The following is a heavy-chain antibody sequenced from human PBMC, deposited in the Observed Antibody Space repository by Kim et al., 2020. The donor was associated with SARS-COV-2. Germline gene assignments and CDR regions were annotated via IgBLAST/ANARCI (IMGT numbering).Heavy chain of an antibody. D-gene: IGHD1-1*01. J-gene: IGHJ5*02. CDR1: GGSISSGGHY. Sequence: SETLSLTCTVSGGSISSGGHYWSWIRQHPEKGLEWIGYSYYSGDTYYNPSLKSRVTIAVDTSKNQFSLKLTSVTAADTAIYYWDREVHLQVDTWGQGTLVPVPS. CDR3: DREVHLQVDT. V-gene: IGHV4-31*03. CDR2: SYYSGDT.